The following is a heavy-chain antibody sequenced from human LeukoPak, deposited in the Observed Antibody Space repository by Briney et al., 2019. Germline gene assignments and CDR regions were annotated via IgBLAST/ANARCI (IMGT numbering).Heavy chain of an antibody. Sequence: GESLNISCKASGYSFSTYWIGWGRQMPGKSLEWMGIIYPADSDTKYSPSFEGQVTFSADRSITTAYLQWSSLKASDTAMYYCARRELTPRRYFNYWGQGTLVTVSS. CDR2: IYPADSDT. J-gene: IGHJ4*02. CDR3: ARRELTPRRYFNY. D-gene: IGHD4-23*01. V-gene: IGHV5-51*01. CDR1: GYSFSTYW.